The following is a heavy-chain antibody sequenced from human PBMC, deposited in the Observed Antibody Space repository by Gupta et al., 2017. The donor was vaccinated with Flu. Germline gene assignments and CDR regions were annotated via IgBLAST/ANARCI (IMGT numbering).Heavy chain of an antibody. J-gene: IGHJ4*02. CDR1: GYTFTSYY. CDR3: ARIPNKYCSGTSCSTEGFDY. V-gene: IGHV1-46*01. D-gene: IGHD2-2*01. CDR2: INPSGGST. Sequence: QVQLVQSGAEVKKPGASVKVSCKASGYTFTSYYMPWVRQAPGQGLEWMGIINPSGGSTSYVQNFQGRVTMTRVTSTSTVYMEMSSLRSEDTAVYYCARIPNKYCSGTSCSTEGFDYWGQGTLVTVSS.